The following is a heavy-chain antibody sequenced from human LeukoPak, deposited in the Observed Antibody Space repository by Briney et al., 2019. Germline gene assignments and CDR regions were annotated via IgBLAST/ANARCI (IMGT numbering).Heavy chain of an antibody. Sequence: GASVKVSCKASGYTFTGYYMHWVRQAPGQGLEWMGWINPNSGGTNYAQKFQGRVTMTRDTSISTAYMELSRLRSDDTAVYYCARVKIGYCSSTSCHPHYYYYYYYMDVWGKGTTVTVSS. CDR1: GYTFTGYY. J-gene: IGHJ6*03. CDR3: ARVKIGYCSSTSCHPHYYYYYYYMDV. D-gene: IGHD2-2*01. V-gene: IGHV1-2*02. CDR2: INPNSGGT.